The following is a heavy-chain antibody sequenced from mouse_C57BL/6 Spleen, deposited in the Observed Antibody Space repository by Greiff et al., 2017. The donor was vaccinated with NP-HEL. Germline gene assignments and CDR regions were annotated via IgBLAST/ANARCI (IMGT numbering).Heavy chain of an antibody. V-gene: IGHV1-54*01. J-gene: IGHJ1*03. Sequence: VQLQQSGAELVRPGTSVKVSCKASGYAFTNYLIEWVKQRPGQGLEWIGVINPGSGGTNYNEKFKGKATLTADKSSSTAYMQLSSLTSEDSAVYFCARSGTTEGFDVWGTGTTVTVSS. D-gene: IGHD1-1*01. CDR1: GYAFTNYL. CDR3: ARSGTTEGFDV. CDR2: INPGSGGT.